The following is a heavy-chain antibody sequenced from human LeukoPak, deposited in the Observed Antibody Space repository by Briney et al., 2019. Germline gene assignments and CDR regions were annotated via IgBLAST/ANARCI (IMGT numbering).Heavy chain of an antibody. D-gene: IGHD2-21*01. V-gene: IGHV3-33*01. Sequence: GGSLRLSCAASGFTFSSHGMHWVRQAPGKGLDWGALIWYDGSNEYYADSVKGRFTISRDNSKNTLYLQMDSLRAEDTAVYYCARAGIVGLYYYYMDVWGKGTTVTVSS. CDR2: IWYDGSNE. CDR1: GFTFSSHG. J-gene: IGHJ6*03. CDR3: ARAGIVGLYYYYMDV.